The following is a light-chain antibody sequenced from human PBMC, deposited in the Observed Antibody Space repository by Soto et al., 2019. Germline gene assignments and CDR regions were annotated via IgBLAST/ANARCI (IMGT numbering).Light chain of an antibody. CDR3: QQYNTWPAEIT. Sequence: ETVMTQSPATLSVSPGESATLSCRASQSVRTKVAWYQQTPGQAPRLLIYGASSRATGIPARSSGSGSGTEFTLTISSLQSEDSAVYYCQQYNTWPAEITCGQGTRLEIK. CDR1: QSVRTK. J-gene: IGKJ5*01. V-gene: IGKV3D-15*01. CDR2: GAS.